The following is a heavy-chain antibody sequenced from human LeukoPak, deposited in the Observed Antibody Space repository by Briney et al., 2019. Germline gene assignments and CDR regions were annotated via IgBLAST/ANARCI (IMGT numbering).Heavy chain of an antibody. Sequence: SETLSLTCTVCGGSISSGDYYWSWIRQPPGKGLEWIGYIYYSGSTYYNPSLKSRVTISVDTSKNQFSLKLSSVTAADTAVYYCARNPWYNWNQHAFDIWGQGTMVTVSS. CDR3: ARNPWYNWNQHAFDI. D-gene: IGHD1-1*01. CDR2: IYYSGST. V-gene: IGHV4-30-4*08. CDR1: GGSISSGDYY. J-gene: IGHJ3*02.